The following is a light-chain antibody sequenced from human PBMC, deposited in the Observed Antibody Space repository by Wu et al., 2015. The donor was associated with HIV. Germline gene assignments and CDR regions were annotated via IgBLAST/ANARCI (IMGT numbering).Light chain of an antibody. CDR1: QSVSSS. V-gene: IGKV3-11*01. CDR2: DAS. Sequence: LSSRGKSHLSCRASQSVSSSLVWFQQKPGQAPRLLIYDASNRVTGIPPRFSGSGSGTHFTLNISSLEPDDFAIYYCQQSTNGPLTFGQGTRLDNK. CDR3: QQSTNGPLT. J-gene: IGKJ5*01.